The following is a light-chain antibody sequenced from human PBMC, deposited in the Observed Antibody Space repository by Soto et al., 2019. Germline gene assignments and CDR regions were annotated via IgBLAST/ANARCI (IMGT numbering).Light chain of an antibody. CDR1: QSISFY. CDR2: AAS. V-gene: IGKV1-39*01. CDR3: QQSYSTPRT. Sequence: IQMTQSPSSLSASVGDRVTITCRASQSISFYLNWYQQKPGKAPKLLIYAASSLQSGVPSRFSGSGSGTDFTLTISSLRPEDFATYYCQQSYSTPRTFGQGTKLEIK. J-gene: IGKJ2*01.